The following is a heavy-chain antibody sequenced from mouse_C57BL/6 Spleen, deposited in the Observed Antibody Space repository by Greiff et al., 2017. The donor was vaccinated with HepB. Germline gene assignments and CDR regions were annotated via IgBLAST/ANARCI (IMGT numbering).Heavy chain of an antibody. J-gene: IGHJ3*01. Sequence: QVQLKQSGPELVKPGASVKISCKASGYAFSSSWMNWVKQRPGKGLEWIGRIYPGDGDTNYNGKFKGKATLTADKSSSTAYMQLSSLTSEDSAVYCCAGYGYDGDWFAYWGQGTLVTVSA. CDR1: GYAFSSSW. D-gene: IGHD2-2*01. V-gene: IGHV1-82*01. CDR3: AGYGYDGDWFAY. CDR2: IYPGDGDT.